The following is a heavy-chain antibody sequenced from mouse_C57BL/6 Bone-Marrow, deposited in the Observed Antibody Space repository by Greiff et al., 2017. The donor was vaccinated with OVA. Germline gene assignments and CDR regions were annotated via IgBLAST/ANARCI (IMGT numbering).Heavy chain of an antibody. D-gene: IGHD2-1*01. Sequence: DVKLVESGGGLVKPGGSLKLSCAASGFTFSDYGMHWVRQAPEKGLEWVAYISSGSSTIYYADTVKGRFTISRDNAKNTLFLQMTSLRSEDTAMYYCARRIYYPWYCDVWGTGTTVTVSS. CDR1: GFTFSDYG. V-gene: IGHV5-17*01. CDR2: ISSGSSTI. CDR3: ARRIYYPWYCDV. J-gene: IGHJ1*03.